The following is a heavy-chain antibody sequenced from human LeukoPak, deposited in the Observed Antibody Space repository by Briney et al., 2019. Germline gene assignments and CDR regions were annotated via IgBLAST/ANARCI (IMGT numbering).Heavy chain of an antibody. V-gene: IGHV5-51*01. CDR2: IYPGDSDT. CDR1: GYSSASYW. J-gene: IGHJ4*02. CDR3: ARYDSSGYIDF. D-gene: IGHD3-22*01. Sequence: GESLKISCKGSGYSSASYWIGWVRQMPVKGLEWMGVIYPGDSDTRYSPSFQGQVTFSADKSISTAYLQWSSLKASDTAMYYCARYDSSGYIDFWGQGTLVTVSS.